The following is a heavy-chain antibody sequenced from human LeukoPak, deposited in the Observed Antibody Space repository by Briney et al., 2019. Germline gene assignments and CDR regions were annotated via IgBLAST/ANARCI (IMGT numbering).Heavy chain of an antibody. CDR3: VRDRDWAFDY. D-gene: IGHD2-21*02. Sequence: GGSLRLSCAASGFPFSDDWMNWVRQAPGKGLEWVTFVRSDGSDKYYADSVKGRFTFSRDNSKNTVYLQMNSLRPEDTAVYYCVRDRDWAFDYWGQGSLVTVSS. J-gene: IGHJ4*02. CDR1: GFPFSDDW. CDR2: VRSDGSDK. V-gene: IGHV3-30*02.